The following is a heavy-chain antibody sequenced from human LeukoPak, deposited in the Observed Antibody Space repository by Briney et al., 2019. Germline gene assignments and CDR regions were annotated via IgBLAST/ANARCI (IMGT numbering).Heavy chain of an antibody. Sequence: GRSLRLSCAASGFTFDDYAIHWVRQAPGKGLEWVSGVSWNSGSIGYADSVKGRFTISRDNAKNSLYLQMNSLRAEDTALYYCARTPMDSGSYLFFDYWGQGTLVTVSS. D-gene: IGHD1-26*01. J-gene: IGHJ4*02. CDR1: GFTFDDYA. CDR2: VSWNSGSI. CDR3: ARTPMDSGSYLFFDY. V-gene: IGHV3-9*01.